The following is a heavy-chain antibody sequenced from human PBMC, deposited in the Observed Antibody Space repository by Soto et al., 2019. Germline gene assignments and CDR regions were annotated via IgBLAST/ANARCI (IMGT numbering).Heavy chain of an antibody. V-gene: IGHV4-34*01. J-gene: IGHJ5*02. CDR3: ARDGFCTSSTCRTGNWFDP. CDR2: VNHRGST. CDR1: GGSFSGYY. Sequence: SETLSLTCAVYGGSFSGYYWSWIRQAPGKGLEWIGGVNHRGSTYNPALESRATMSVDTSKNQFSLKLSSMTAADTAVYYCARDGFCTSSTCRTGNWFDPWGQGTLVTVSS. D-gene: IGHD2-2*03.